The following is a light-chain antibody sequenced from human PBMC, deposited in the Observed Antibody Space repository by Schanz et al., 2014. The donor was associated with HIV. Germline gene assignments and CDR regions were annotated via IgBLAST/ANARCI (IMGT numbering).Light chain of an antibody. CDR1: QSVSSN. J-gene: IGKJ1*01. V-gene: IGKV3-20*01. CDR3: QQYGSPPWT. Sequence: EIVMTQSPATLSVSPGERATLSYRASQSVSSNLAWYQQKPGQAPRLLIYGPSSRATGIPDRFSGSGSGTDFTLTISRLEPEDYAMYYCQQYGSPPWTFGQGTKVEVK. CDR2: GPS.